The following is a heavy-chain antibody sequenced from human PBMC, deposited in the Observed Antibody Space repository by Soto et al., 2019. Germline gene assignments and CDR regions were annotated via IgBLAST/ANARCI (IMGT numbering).Heavy chain of an antibody. CDR1: GFTFSSYW. CDR2: INSDGSST. D-gene: IGHD5-12*01. V-gene: IGHV3-74*01. Sequence: PGGSLRLSCAASGFTFSSYWMHWVRQAPGKGLVWVSRINSDGSSTSYAAPVKGRFTISRDDSKNTLYLQMNSLKTEDTAVYYCTTDLEIVATILRDYWGQGTLVTVSS. J-gene: IGHJ4*02. CDR3: TTDLEIVATILRDY.